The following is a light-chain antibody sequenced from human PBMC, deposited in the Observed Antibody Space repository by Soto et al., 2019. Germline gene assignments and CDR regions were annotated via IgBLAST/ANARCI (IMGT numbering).Light chain of an antibody. J-gene: IGKJ1*01. Sequence: ETVLTQSPGTLSFSPGDRSTLSCRPSQSVSSSYLAWYQQKPGQAPRLLIYGASNRATGIPDRFSGSGSGTDFTLTISRLEPEDFAVYYCQQYGGSPRTFGQGTKVDIK. CDR3: QQYGGSPRT. V-gene: IGKV3-20*01. CDR1: QSVSSSY. CDR2: GAS.